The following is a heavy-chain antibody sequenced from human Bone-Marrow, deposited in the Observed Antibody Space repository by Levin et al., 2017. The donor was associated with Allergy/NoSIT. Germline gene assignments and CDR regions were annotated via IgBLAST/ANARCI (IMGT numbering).Heavy chain of an antibody. Sequence: GGSLRLSCAASGFTFSSYGMHWVRQAPGKGLEWVAVIWYDGSNKYYADSVKGRFTISRDNSKNTLYLQMNSLRAEDTAVYYCARISTTYYYYYMDVWGKGTTVTVSS. V-gene: IGHV3-33*01. CDR3: ARISTTYYYYYMDV. CDR2: IWYDGSNK. D-gene: IGHD1-14*01. J-gene: IGHJ6*03. CDR1: GFTFSSYG.